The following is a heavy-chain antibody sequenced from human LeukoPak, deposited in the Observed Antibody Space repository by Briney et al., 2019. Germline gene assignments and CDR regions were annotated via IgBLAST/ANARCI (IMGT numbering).Heavy chain of an antibody. D-gene: IGHD6-19*01. J-gene: IGHJ4*02. CDR3: ARSPGDIAVAGTDY. Sequence: GASVKVSCKASGYTFTSYGISRVRQAPGQALEWMGWISAYNGNTNYAQKLQGRVTMTTDTSTSTAYMELKSLRSDDTAVYYCARSPGDIAVAGTDYWGQGTLVTVSS. CDR2: ISAYNGNT. V-gene: IGHV1-18*01. CDR1: GYTFTSYG.